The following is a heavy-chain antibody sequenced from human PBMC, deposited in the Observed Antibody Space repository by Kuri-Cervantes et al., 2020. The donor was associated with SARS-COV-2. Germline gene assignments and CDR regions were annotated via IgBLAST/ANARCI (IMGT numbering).Heavy chain of an antibody. CDR3: AKADDSSGYYSFDY. CDR2: IYSGGSST. D-gene: IGHD3-22*01. CDR1: GFTFSSYA. J-gene: IGHJ4*02. V-gene: IGHV3-23*03. Sequence: ETLSLTCAASGFTFSSYAMSWVRQAPGKGLEWVSVIYSGGSSTYYADSVKGRFTISRDNSKNTLYLQMNSLRAEDTAVYYCAKADDSSGYYSFDYWGQGTLVTVSS.